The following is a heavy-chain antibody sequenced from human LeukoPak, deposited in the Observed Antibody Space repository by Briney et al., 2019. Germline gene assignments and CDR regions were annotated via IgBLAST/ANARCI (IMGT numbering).Heavy chain of an antibody. CDR3: TRRYFDWLFPDAFDI. CDR2: IKSKTDGGTT. D-gene: IGHD3-9*01. V-gene: IGHV3-15*01. CDR1: GFTFSNAW. Sequence: GGSLRLSCAASGFTFSNAWMSWVCQAPGKGLEWVGRIKSKTDGGTTDYAAPVKGRFTISRDDSKNTLYLQMNSLKTEDTAVYYCTRRYFDWLFPDAFDIWGQGTMVTVSS. J-gene: IGHJ3*02.